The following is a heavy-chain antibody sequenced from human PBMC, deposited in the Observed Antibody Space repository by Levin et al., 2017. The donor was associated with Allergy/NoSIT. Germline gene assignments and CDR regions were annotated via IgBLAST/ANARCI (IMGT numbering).Heavy chain of an antibody. J-gene: IGHJ4*02. CDR2: ISPTGSYT. D-gene: IGHD3-16*01. CDR1: GFTFSDDY. Sequence: GESLKISCAASGFTFSDDYVTWIRQAPGKGLEWVSYISPTGSYTHYADSVKGRFTISRDNAKNSLYLQMNSLRAEDTAIYYCAREMPYTAGIDYWGQGTLVTVSS. V-gene: IGHV3-11*05. CDR3: AREMPYTAGIDY.